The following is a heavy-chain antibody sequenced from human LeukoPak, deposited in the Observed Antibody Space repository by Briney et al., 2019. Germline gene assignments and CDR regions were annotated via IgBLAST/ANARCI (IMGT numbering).Heavy chain of an antibody. CDR2: IIPILGIA. CDR3: AREEGYYDASFDY. D-gene: IGHD3-22*01. V-gene: IGHV1-69*04. Sequence: KVSFKASGGTFSSYTISWVRQAPGQGREWMGRIIPILGIANYAQKFQGRVTITADKSTSTAYMELSSLRSEDTAVYYCAREEGYYDASFDYWGQGTLVTVSS. J-gene: IGHJ4*02. CDR1: GGTFSSYT.